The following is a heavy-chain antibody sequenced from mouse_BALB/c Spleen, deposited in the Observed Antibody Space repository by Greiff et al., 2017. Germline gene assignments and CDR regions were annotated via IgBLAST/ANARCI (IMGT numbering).Heavy chain of an antibody. D-gene: IGHD2-1*01. J-gene: IGHJ3*01. CDR2: ILPSIGRT. CDR1: DSDVFHIAF. CDR3: ARKDYGNSFAY. Sequence: QVQLQQSGSELWSPGSSVKLSCKDFDSDVFHIAFMCWVRQKPGHGFEWIGDILPSIGRTIYGEKFEDKATLDADTVSNTASLELNSLTSEDSAIYYCARKDYGNSFAYWGQGTLVTVSA. V-gene: IGHV15-2*02.